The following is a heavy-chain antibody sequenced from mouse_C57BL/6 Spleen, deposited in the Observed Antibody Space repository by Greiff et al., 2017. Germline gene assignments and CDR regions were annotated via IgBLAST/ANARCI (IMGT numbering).Heavy chain of an antibody. CDR3: ARSGSSYSYAMDY. D-gene: IGHD1-1*01. CDR2: IYPGGGYT. V-gene: IGHV1-63*01. Sequence: QVQLKQSGAELVRPGTSVKMSCKASGYTFTNYWIGWAKQRPGHGLEWIGDIYPGGGYTNYNEKFKGKATLTADKSSSTAYRQFSSLTSEDSAIYCCARSGSSYSYAMDYWGQGTSVTVSS. J-gene: IGHJ4*01. CDR1: GYTFTNYW.